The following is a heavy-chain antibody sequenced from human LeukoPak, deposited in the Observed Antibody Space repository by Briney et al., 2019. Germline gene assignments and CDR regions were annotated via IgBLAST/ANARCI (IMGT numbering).Heavy chain of an antibody. D-gene: IGHD6-13*01. V-gene: IGHV3-21*01. CDR3: ARGPWDIIAATVHDAFDM. J-gene: IGHJ3*02. CDR2: ISSSSSYI. Sequence: GGSPTLSCAPSGFTFSSYSMNWVRQPPGKGLEWVSSISSSSSYIYYEDSVKGRFAISRDNAKNSLYLQMNRLRAEDTAVYYCARGPWDIIAATVHDAFDMWGEGTMVRVSS. CDR1: GFTFSSYS.